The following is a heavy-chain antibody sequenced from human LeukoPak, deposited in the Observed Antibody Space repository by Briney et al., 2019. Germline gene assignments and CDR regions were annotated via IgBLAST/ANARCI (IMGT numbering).Heavy chain of an antibody. CDR1: GYTFTGYY. V-gene: IGHV1-2*02. J-gene: IGHJ5*02. Sequence: ASVKVSCKASGYTFTGYYMHWVRQAPGQGLEWMGWINPNSGGTIYAQKFQGRVTVTRDTSISTAYMELTRLTSDDTAVYYCAGDSLSTSWINNRFDPWGQGTLVTVSS. CDR3: AGDSLSTSWINNRFDP. D-gene: IGHD6-13*01. CDR2: INPNSGGT.